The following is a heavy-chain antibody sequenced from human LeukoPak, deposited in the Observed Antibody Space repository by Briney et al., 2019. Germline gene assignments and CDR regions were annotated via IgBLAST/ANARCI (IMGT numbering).Heavy chain of an antibody. CDR1: GFTFSSYG. D-gene: IGHD3-22*01. CDR2: IRYDGSNK. CDR3: AKDIAMYYYDSSGHFDY. J-gene: IGHJ4*02. Sequence: GGSLRLSCAASGFTFSSYGMHWVRQAPGKGLEWVAFIRYDGSNKYYADSVKGRFTISRDNAKNSLYLQMNSLRAEDTALYYCAKDIAMYYYDSSGHFDYWGQGTLVTVSS. V-gene: IGHV3-30*02.